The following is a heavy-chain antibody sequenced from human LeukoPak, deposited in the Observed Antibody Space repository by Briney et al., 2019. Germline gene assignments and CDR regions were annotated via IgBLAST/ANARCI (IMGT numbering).Heavy chain of an antibody. V-gene: IGHV1-18*01. J-gene: IGHJ6*03. CDR1: GYTFTSYG. Sequence: ASVKVSCKTSGYTFTSYGLSWVRQAPGQGLEWVGWISPYSGNTNYAQRVQGRVTMTRDTSTSTVYMELSSLRSEDTAVYYCARGDTAMVTGYYYYYYMDVWGKGTTVTVSS. CDR3: ARGDTAMVTGYYYYYYMDV. D-gene: IGHD5-18*01. CDR2: ISPYSGNT.